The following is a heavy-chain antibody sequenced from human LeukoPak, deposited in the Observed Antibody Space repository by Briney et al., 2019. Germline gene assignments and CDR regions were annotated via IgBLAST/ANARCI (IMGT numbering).Heavy chain of an antibody. CDR2: IKFDGSGK. CDR3: ARDADLGTTITGGFDI. CDR1: RFTFSNYW. V-gene: IGHV3-7*01. Sequence: PGGSLRLSCAASRFTFSNYWMSWVRQAPGKGLEWVASIKFDGSGKFYVDSVKGRFTISRDNARNSLYLQMKRLRAEDTAVYYCARDADLGTTITGGFDIWGQGTKVTVSS. J-gene: IGHJ3*02. D-gene: IGHD5-24*01.